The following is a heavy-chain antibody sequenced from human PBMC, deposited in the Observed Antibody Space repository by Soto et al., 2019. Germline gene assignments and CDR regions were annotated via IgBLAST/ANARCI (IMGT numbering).Heavy chain of an antibody. Sequence: GESLKISCKGFGYSFTNYWIGWVRQMPGKGLEWMGIIYPGDSDTRYSPSFQGQVTISVDKSISTAYLQWSSLKASDSAMYYCARSRITGSTWTFDYWGQETLVTAPQ. CDR2: IYPGDSDT. V-gene: IGHV5-51*01. J-gene: IGHJ4*02. D-gene: IGHD1-20*01. CDR3: ARSRITGSTWTFDY. CDR1: GYSFTNYW.